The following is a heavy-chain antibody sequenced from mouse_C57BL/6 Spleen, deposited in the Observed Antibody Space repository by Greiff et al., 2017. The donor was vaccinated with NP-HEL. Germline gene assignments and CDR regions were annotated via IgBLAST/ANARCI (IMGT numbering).Heavy chain of an antibody. CDR3: ARRGPYGYDGFAY. CDR2: INPNNGGT. CDR1: GYTFTDYY. V-gene: IGHV1-26*01. D-gene: IGHD2-2*01. Sequence: EVQLQQSGPELVKPGASVKISCKASGYTFTDYYMNWVKQSHGKSLEWIGDINPNNGGTSYNQKFKGKATLTVDKSSSTAYMELRSLTSEDSAVYYCARRGPYGYDGFAYWGQGTLVTVSA. J-gene: IGHJ3*01.